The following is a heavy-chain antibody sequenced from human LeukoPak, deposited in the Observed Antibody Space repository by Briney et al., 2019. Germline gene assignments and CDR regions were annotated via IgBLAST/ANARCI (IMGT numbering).Heavy chain of an antibody. Sequence: PSETLSLTCTVSGGSISSSSYYWGWIRQPPGKGLEWIGRIYTSGSTNYNPSLKSRVTISVDTSKNQFSLKLSSVTAADTAVYYCARGRAARPRSPRGPDAFDIWGQGTMVTVSS. CDR2: IYTSGST. V-gene: IGHV4-61*05. CDR1: GGSISSSSYY. D-gene: IGHD6-6*01. J-gene: IGHJ3*02. CDR3: ARGRAARPRSPRGPDAFDI.